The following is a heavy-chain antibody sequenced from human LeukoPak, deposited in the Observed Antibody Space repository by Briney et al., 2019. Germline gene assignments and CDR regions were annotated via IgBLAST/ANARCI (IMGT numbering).Heavy chain of an antibody. CDR3: TTALPGDLDYFDY. V-gene: IGHV3-15*01. Sequence: PGGSLRLSCAASGFTFSSYSMNWVRQAPGKGLEWVGRIKSKTDGGTTDYAAPVKGRFTISRDDSKNTLYLQMNSLKTEDTAVYYCTTALPGDLDYFDYWGQGALVTVSS. J-gene: IGHJ4*02. CDR1: GFTFSSYS. CDR2: IKSKTDGGTT. D-gene: IGHD7-27*01.